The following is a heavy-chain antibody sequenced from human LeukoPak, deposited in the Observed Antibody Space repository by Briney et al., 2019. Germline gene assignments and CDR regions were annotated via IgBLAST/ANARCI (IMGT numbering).Heavy chain of an antibody. CDR1: RFTFRNHY. J-gene: IGHJ3*01. CDR3: ARALLDCDYGDYEGENAFDL. V-gene: IGHV3-33*01. CDR2: IWFDGSNT. Sequence: GGSLRLSCAASRFTFRNHYMHWVRQAPGKGLEWVALIWFDGSNTDYADSVRGRVTISRDNANKTLYLQMNSLRVEDTGVYYCARALLDCDYGDYEGENAFDLWGQGTMVIVSS. D-gene: IGHD4-17*01.